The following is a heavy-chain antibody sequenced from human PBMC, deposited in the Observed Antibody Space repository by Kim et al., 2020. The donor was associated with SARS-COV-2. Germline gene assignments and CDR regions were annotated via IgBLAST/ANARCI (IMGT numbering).Heavy chain of an antibody. D-gene: IGHD5-12*01. Sequence: ASVKVSCKASGYTFTSYGISWVRQAPGQGLEWMGWISAYNGNTNYAQKLQGRVTMTTDTSTSTAYMELRSLRSDDTAVYYCARGVGGYSGYDFRYSWFDPWGQGTLVTVSS. CDR3: ARGVGGYSGYDFRYSWFDP. CDR2: ISAYNGNT. J-gene: IGHJ5*02. V-gene: IGHV1-18*04. CDR1: GYTFTSYG.